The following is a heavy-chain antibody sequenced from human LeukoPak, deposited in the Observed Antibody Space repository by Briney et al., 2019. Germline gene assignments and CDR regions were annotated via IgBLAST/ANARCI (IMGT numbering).Heavy chain of an antibody. J-gene: IGHJ6*02. CDR2: MNPNSGNT. V-gene: IGHV1-8*01. Sequence: ASVKVSCKASGYTFTSYDINWVRQATGQGLEWMGWMNPNSGNTGYAQKFQGRVTMTRNTSISTAYMELRSLRPDDTAVYYCARDSKWFISDYYYGMDVWGQGTTVTVSS. CDR3: ARDSKWFISDYYYGMDV. D-gene: IGHD3-22*01. CDR1: GYTFTSYD.